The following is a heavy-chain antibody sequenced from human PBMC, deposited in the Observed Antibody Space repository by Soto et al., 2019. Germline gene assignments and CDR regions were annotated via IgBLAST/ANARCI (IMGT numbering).Heavy chain of an antibody. CDR1: GGSISNYY. CDR3: VRDYLLTGFDP. Sequence: SETLSLTCTVSGGSISNYYWTWVRQPPGKGLEWIGYVYYSGSTNYNPSLESRVTISIDASKNQFSLKMKSVTAADTAVYYCVRDYLLTGFDPWGQGALVTVS. CDR2: VYYSGST. V-gene: IGHV4-59*01. J-gene: IGHJ5*02. D-gene: IGHD3-9*01.